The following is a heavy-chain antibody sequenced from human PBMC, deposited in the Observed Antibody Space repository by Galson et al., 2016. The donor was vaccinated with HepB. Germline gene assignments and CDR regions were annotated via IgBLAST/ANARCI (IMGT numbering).Heavy chain of an antibody. CDR1: GFTFNNYT. D-gene: IGHD3-9*01. V-gene: IGHV3-21*06. CDR2: ISRRSTYI. J-gene: IGHJ5*02. CDR3: ARASTDESPGLRYYAWLSLASFEP. Sequence: SLRLSCAASGFTFNNYTMNWVRQAPGKRLEWISSISRRSTYIYYAESVQRRFTVSRDNTKNVVFLQMNDLRAEDTALYYCARASTDESPGLRYYAWLSLASFEPCGQGTLVAVSS.